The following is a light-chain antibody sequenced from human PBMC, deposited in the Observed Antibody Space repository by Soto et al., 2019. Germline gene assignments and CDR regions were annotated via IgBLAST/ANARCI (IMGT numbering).Light chain of an antibody. CDR1: QSVTSS. V-gene: IGKV3-15*01. J-gene: IGKJ1*01. CDR2: GAS. CDR3: QQYSTWPRT. Sequence: EVVMTQSPDTLSVSPGERVTLSCRASQSVTSSLAWYQQRLSQAPRLLIYGASTRATGVPARFSGSGSGTVFTLTISSLQSEDFAVYYCQQYSTWPRTFGQGTKVEIK.